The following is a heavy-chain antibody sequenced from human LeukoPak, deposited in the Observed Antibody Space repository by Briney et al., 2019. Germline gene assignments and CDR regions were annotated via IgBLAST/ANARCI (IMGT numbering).Heavy chain of an antibody. Sequence: SETLSLTCAVYGGSFSGYYWSWIRQPPGKGLEWIGEINHSGSTTYNPSLKSRVTISVDTSKNQFSLKLSSVTAADTAVYYCARATRDYYDSSGLDYWGQGTLVTVSS. CDR3: ARATRDYYDSSGLDY. CDR1: GGSFSGYY. V-gene: IGHV4-34*01. CDR2: INHSGST. J-gene: IGHJ4*02. D-gene: IGHD3-22*01.